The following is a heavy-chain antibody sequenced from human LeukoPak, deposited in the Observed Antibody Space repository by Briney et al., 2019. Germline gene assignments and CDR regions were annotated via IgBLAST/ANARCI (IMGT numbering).Heavy chain of an antibody. CDR2: ISSSSSTI. CDR1: GFSFGGFG. V-gene: IGHV3-48*01. J-gene: IGHJ3*02. Sequence: GGSLRLSCAASGFSFGGFGMSWVRQAPGKGLEWVSYISSSSSTIYYADSVKGRFTISRDNAKNSLYLQMNSLRGEDTAVYYCAREGPMFDIWGQGTMVTVSS. CDR3: AREGPMFDI.